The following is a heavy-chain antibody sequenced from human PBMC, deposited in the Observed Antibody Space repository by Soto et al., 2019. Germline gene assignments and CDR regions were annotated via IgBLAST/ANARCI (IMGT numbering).Heavy chain of an antibody. CDR1: GFSFSDNL. CDR2: INPDNGNT. CDR3: ARDILSVGPRANDAFDV. Sequence: QVQLVQSGAEVRKPGASVNISCRASGFSFSDNLINWVRQAPGQSLEWMGWINPDNGNTRYSQTFKGRVTISRHSSASIAYVEVSDLTSEATAVYYCARDILSVGPRANDAFDVWGQGTMVTVSS. D-gene: IGHD2-8*02. V-gene: IGHV1-3*01. J-gene: IGHJ3*01.